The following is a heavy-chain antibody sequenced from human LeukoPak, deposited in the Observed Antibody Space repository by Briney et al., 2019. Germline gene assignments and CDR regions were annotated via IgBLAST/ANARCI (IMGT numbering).Heavy chain of an antibody. Sequence: GGSLRLSCAASGFTFSSYGMSGVRQAPGKGLEWVSAISGSGSSTYYADSVKGRFTISRDNSKNTLYVQMNSLRAEDTAVYYCAKLPYGSGSVGWFDPWGQGTLVTVSS. V-gene: IGHV3-23*01. D-gene: IGHD3-10*01. CDR2: ISGSGSST. CDR1: GFTFSSYG. J-gene: IGHJ5*02. CDR3: AKLPYGSGSVGWFDP.